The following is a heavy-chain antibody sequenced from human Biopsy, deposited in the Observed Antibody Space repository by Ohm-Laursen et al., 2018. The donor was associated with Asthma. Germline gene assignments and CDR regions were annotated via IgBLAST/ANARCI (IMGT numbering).Heavy chain of an antibody. V-gene: IGHV3-30*03. CDR3: ARGDWYGSASNGY. Sequence: SLRLSCAAAGFILSNYDMHWVRQAPGKGLEWVAVLSYNGNNKYYADSVRGRFTISRDNSENTLYLQMNSPRVEDTAVYYCARGDWYGSASNGYWGQGTLVTVSA. CDR2: LSYNGNNK. CDR1: GFILSNYD. D-gene: IGHD6-6*01. J-gene: IGHJ4*02.